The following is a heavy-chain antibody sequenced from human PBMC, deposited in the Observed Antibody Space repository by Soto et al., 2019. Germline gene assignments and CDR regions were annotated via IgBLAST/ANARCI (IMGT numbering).Heavy chain of an antibody. J-gene: IGHJ6*03. CDR2: INHSGST. CDR1: GGSFSGYY. CDR3: ARDGPRSSSWRYYHYYYMDV. D-gene: IGHD6-13*01. V-gene: IGHV4-34*01. Sequence: SETLSLTCAVYGGSFSGYYWSWIRQPPGKGLEWIGEINHSGSTNYNPSLKSRVTISVDTSKNQFSLKLSSVTAADTAVYYCARDGPRSSSWRYYHYYYMDVWGKGTTVTVSS.